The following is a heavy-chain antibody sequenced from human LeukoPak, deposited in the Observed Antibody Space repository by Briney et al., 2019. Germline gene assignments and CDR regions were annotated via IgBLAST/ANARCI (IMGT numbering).Heavy chain of an antibody. J-gene: IGHJ6*02. D-gene: IGHD1-26*01. V-gene: IGHV3-30-3*01. CDR2: ISYDGSNK. CDR1: GFTFSSYA. Sequence: GGSLRLSCAASGFTFSSYAMHWVRQAPGKGLEWVAVISYDGSNKYYADSVKGRFTISRDNSKNTLYLQMNSLRAEDTAVYYCARDWELLYYYYGMDVWGQGTTVTVSS. CDR3: ARDWELLYYYYGMDV.